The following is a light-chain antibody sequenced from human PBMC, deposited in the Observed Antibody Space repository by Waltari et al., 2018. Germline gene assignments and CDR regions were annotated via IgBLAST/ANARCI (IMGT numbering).Light chain of an antibody. J-gene: IGLJ1*01. Sequence: QSALTQPASVSGSPGQSITISCTGTSSDVGGYNFVSWYQHHPGKAPKLMIYNVNNRPSGVVDRFAGSKSGNTASLTISGRQAEDEADYYCSSYATGSNSVFGSGTNVTVL. CDR2: NVN. V-gene: IGLV2-14*03. CDR3: SSYATGSNSV. CDR1: SSDVGGYNF.